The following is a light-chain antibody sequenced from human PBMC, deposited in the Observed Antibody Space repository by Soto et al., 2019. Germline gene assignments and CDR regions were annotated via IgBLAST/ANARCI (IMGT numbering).Light chain of an antibody. J-gene: IGKJ1*01. CDR2: GAS. Sequence: EIVMTQSPDTLPVSPGERATLSCRASQSVSSNLAWYQHKPGQAPRLLMYGASTRATGVPARFSGSGSGTEFTLTISSLQSEDFAVYYCQQYTDWPLTFGQATRVEIK. CDR3: QQYTDWPLT. CDR1: QSVSSN. V-gene: IGKV3-15*01.